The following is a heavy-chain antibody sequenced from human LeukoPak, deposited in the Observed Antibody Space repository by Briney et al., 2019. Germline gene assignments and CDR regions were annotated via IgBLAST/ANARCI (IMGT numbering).Heavy chain of an antibody. J-gene: IGHJ4*02. D-gene: IGHD3-10*01. CDR3: ARDPKLITMVRGNFFDY. CDR1: GYTFTSYY. Sequence: ASVKVSCKASGYTFTSYYMHWVRQAPGQGLEWMGWISAYNGNTNYAQKLQGRVTMTTDTSTSTAYMELRSLRSDDTAVYYCARDPKLITMVRGNFFDYWGQGTLVTVSS. CDR2: ISAYNGNT. V-gene: IGHV1-18*04.